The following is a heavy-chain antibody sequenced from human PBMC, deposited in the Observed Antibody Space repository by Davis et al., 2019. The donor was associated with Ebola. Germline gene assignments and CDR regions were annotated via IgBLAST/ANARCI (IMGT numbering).Heavy chain of an antibody. Sequence: GESLKISCAASGFTVSSNYMSWVRQAPGKGLEWVSVIYSGGSTYYADSVKGRFTISRDNSKNTLYLQMNSLRAEDTAVYYCARVLRVGAINDWGQGTLVTVSS. CDR1: GFTVSSNY. J-gene: IGHJ4*02. CDR3: ARVLRVGAIND. D-gene: IGHD1-26*01. CDR2: IYSGGST. V-gene: IGHV3-66*01.